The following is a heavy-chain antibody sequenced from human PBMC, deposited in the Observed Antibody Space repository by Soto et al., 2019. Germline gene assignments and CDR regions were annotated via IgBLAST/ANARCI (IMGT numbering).Heavy chain of an antibody. D-gene: IGHD3-10*01. CDR2: ISTSGSAT. CDR1: RFTFSDYS. CDR3: VREGPRKGTYVFDY. Sequence: QVRLVESGGGLVKPEGSLRLSCAASRFTFSDYSMSWVRQAPGRGPEWVSYISTSGSATFYADSVKGRFTVSRDDTMSSLYLQMNSLRVEDAAIYYCVREGPRKGTYVFDYWGQGTLVTVSS. V-gene: IGHV3-11*01. J-gene: IGHJ4*02.